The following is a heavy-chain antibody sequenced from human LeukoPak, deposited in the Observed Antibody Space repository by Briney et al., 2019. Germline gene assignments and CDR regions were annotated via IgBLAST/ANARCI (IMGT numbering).Heavy chain of an antibody. V-gene: IGHV1-18*01. J-gene: IGHJ3*02. CDR1: GYKFNTYG. CDR2: ISGYNGNT. Sequence: GASVKVSCKASGYKFNTYGISWVRQAPGQGLEWMGWISGYNGNTNYAQKLQGRVTVTTNTSTSTVYMELRSLRSDDTAVYYCARDFWSSWKEDETFDIWGQGTMVTVSS. D-gene: IGHD3-3*01. CDR3: ARDFWSSWKEDETFDI.